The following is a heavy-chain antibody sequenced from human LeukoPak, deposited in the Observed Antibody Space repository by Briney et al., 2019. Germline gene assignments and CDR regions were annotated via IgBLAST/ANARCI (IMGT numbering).Heavy chain of an antibody. CDR3: ARYSSYYDSSGYYLGKFDY. CDR1: GGSISSSNYY. CDR2: IHYSGST. D-gene: IGHD3-22*01. J-gene: IGHJ4*02. Sequence: SETLSLTCTVSGGSISSSNYYWGWIRQPPGKGLEWIGSIHYSGSTYYNPSLKSRVTISVDTSKNQFSLKLSSVTAADTAVYYCARYSSYYDSSGYYLGKFDYWGQGTLVTVSS. V-gene: IGHV4-39*07.